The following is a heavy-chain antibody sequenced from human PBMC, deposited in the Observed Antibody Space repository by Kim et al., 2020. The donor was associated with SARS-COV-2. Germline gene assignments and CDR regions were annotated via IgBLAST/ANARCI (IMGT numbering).Heavy chain of an antibody. D-gene: IGHD6-19*01. V-gene: IGHV1-18*01. CDR3: ARVSSGWYSGYFDL. Sequence: AQKLRGKVNMTTDTSTSTAYMELRSLRSDDTAVYYCARVSSGWYSGYFDLWGRGTLVTVSS. J-gene: IGHJ2*01.